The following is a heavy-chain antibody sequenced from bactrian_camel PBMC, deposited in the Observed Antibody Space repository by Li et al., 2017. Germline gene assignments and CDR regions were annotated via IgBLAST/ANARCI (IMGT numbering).Heavy chain of an antibody. CDR1: EYTAGAC. J-gene: IGHJ4*01. Sequence: VQLVESGGGSVQTGGSLRLSCEASEYTAGACMVWFRQYPGKERERVAAIDSDGSTSYTDSVKGRFTISKDDATNTMYLEMNSLKPDDTGMYYCAIIMRRTTCSLGSVPRFYDSRGQGTQVTVS. CDR3: AIIMRRTTCSLGSVPRFYDS. CDR2: IDSDGST. V-gene: IGHV3S26*01. D-gene: IGHD1*01.